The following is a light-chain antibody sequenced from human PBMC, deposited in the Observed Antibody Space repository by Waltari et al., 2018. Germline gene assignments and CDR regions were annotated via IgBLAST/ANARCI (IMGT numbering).Light chain of an antibody. V-gene: IGLV2-23*02. CDR2: EIN. CDR3: CSYATSTVFV. CDR1: SNDIGNYNL. Sequence: QSALTQPASVSGSPGQSITISCTGTSNDIGNYNLVSWYQHHPGKVPKLIIYEINKRPSAISHLFSASNSGNTASLTISGLHAEDEADYYCCSYATSTVFVFGGGTKLTVL. J-gene: IGLJ3*02.